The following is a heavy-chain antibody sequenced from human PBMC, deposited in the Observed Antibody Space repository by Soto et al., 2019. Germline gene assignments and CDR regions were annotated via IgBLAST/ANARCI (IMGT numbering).Heavy chain of an antibody. V-gene: IGHV3-20*01. CDR1: GFTFDDYG. J-gene: IGHJ5*02. Sequence: GGSLRLSCAASGFTFDDYGMSWVRQAPGKGLEWVSGINWNGGSTGYTDSVKGRFTISRDNAKNSLYLQMNSLRAEDTALYHCARDLAPDLSHSNWFDPWGQGTLVTVSS. CDR3: ARDLAPDLSHSNWFDP. CDR2: INWNGGST.